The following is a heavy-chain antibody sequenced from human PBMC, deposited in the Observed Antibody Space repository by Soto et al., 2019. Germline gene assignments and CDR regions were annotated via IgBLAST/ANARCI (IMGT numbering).Heavy chain of an antibody. CDR3: ATLTPGRYFDSPPIWHVANY. Sequence: ASVKVSCKVSGYTLTELSMHWVRQAPGKGLEWMGGFDPEDGETIYAQKFQGRVTMTEDTSTDTAYMELSSLRSEDTAVYYCATLTPGRYFDSPPIWHVANYWGQGTLVTVSS. J-gene: IGHJ4*02. D-gene: IGHD3-9*01. CDR2: FDPEDGET. V-gene: IGHV1-24*01. CDR1: GYTLTELS.